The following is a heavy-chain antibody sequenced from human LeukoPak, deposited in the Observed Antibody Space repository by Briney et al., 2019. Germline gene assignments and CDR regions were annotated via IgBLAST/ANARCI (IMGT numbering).Heavy chain of an antibody. J-gene: IGHJ4*02. CDR2: ISGLGGST. CDR3: ARDVEARISAAGTFDY. Sequence: GGSLRLSCAASGFTFSSYAMSWVRQAPGKGLEWVSVISGLGGSTYYADSVKGRFAISRDNSKNTLWLQMNSLRADDTVIYYCARDVEARISAAGTFDYWGQGSLVTVSS. D-gene: IGHD6-13*01. CDR1: GFTFSSYA. V-gene: IGHV3-23*01.